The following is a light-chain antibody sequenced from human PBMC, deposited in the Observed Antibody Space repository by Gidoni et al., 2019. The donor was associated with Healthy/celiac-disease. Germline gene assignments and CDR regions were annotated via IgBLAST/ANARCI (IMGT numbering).Light chain of an antibody. J-gene: IGKJ2*01. CDR1: QDISNY. CDR3: QQYDNLPYT. V-gene: IGKV1-33*01. CDR2: DAS. Sequence: DIQMTQSPSSLSASVGDRVTITCQASQDISNYLNWYQQKPGKPPKLLIYDASNLETGVPSRFSGSGSGTDFTVTISSLQPEDIATYYCQQYDNLPYTFGQGTKLEIK.